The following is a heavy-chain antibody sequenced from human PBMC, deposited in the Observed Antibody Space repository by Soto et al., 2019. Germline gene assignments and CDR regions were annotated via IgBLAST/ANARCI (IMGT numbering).Heavy chain of an antibody. J-gene: IGHJ6*02. V-gene: IGHV3-64*01. CDR3: ARRIPFGYGMDV. D-gene: IGHD2-21*01. CDR1: GFTFSSYA. Sequence: EVQLVESGGGLVQPGGSLRLSCAASGFTFSSYAMHWVRQAPVKGLEYVSAITSNGGNTDYASSVKGRFTISRDNSKNTLYLQMGSLRAEDMAVYYCARRIPFGYGMDVWGQGTKVTVSS. CDR2: ITSNGGNT.